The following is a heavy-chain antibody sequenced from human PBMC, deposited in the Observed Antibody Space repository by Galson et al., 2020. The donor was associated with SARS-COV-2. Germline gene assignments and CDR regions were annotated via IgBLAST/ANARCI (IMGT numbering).Heavy chain of an antibody. D-gene: IGHD6-19*01. CDR2: VKPNTGGT. CDR1: GYTFTGYY. J-gene: IGHJ6*02. Sequence: GESLKISCKASGYTFTGYYIHWVRQAPGQGLEWMGWVKPNTGGTNYAQRFQGRVTMTRDTSIMTAYMELSSLRSDDTAVYYCARTAPVASTSHYGMDVWGQGTTVTVSS. CDR3: ARTAPVASTSHYGMDV. V-gene: IGHV1-2*02.